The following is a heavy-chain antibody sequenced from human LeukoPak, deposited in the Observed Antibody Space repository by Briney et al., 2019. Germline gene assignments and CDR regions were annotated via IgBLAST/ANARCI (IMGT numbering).Heavy chain of an antibody. D-gene: IGHD5-18*01. CDR1: GFTFDDYA. CDR2: ISWNSGSI. V-gene: IGHV3-9*03. J-gene: IGHJ4*02. Sequence: PGRSLRLACAASGFTFDDYAMHWVRQALGKGLEWVSGISWNSGSIGYADSVKGRFTISRDNAESTLYLQTNSLRADDMALYYCTRASGYSSGAVDYWGQGTLVTVSS. CDR3: TRASGYSSGAVDY.